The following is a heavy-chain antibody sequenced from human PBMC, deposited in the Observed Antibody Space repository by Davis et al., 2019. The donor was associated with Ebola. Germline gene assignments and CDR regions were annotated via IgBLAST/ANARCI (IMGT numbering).Heavy chain of an antibody. CDR3: VRGRIVGETVGGWFDP. CDR2: IGPSGNSF. V-gene: IGHV3-11*04. D-gene: IGHD1-26*01. J-gene: IGHJ5*02. Sequence: PGGSLRLSCEVSGFTFSDYYMSWIRQAPGKGLEWIAYIGPSGNSFYCADSVTGRFTISRDTAKNSLYLQMNSLRAEDTAVYYCVRGRIVGETVGGWFDPWGQGTLVTVSS. CDR1: GFTFSDYY.